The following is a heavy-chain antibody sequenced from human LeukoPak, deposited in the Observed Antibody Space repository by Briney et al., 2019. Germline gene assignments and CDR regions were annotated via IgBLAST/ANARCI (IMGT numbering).Heavy chain of an antibody. CDR3: ARVGDYDYVWGSYLDY. CDR2: ISSSGSTI. J-gene: IGHJ4*02. D-gene: IGHD3-16*02. Sequence: GGSLRLSCAASGFTFSNYEMNWIRQAPGKGLEWVSYISSSGSTIYYADSVKGRFTISRDNAKNSLYLQMNSLRAEDTAVYYCARVGDYDYVWGSYLDYWGQGTLVTVSS. CDR1: GFTFSNYE. V-gene: IGHV3-48*03.